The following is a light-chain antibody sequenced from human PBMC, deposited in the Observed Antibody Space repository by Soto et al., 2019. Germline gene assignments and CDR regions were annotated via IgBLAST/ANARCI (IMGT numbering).Light chain of an antibody. Sequence: QSVLTQPPSASGSPGQSVTISCTGTSSDVGGYNYVSWYQQHPGKAPKLMIYEVSKRPSGVPGRFSASKSGNTASLTVSGLQAEDEADYYCSSYGGNNNLVFGGGTNLTVL. CDR2: EVS. CDR1: SSDVGGYNY. V-gene: IGLV2-8*01. CDR3: SSYGGNNNLV. J-gene: IGLJ2*01.